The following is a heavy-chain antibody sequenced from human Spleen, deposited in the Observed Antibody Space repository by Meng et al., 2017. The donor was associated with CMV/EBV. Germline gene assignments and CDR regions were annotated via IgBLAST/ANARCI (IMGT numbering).Heavy chain of an antibody. J-gene: IGHJ5*02. Sequence: GGSLRLSCSYSGFTFSHYDMNWVRQAPGKGLEWVSYIRSSGNSKSYADSVKGRFNISRDNAQSSLFLQLNSLRADDTAVYYCAREVCSWSTRITMIVVAVNWFDPWGQGTLVTVSS. D-gene: IGHD3-22*01. CDR3: AREVCSWSTRITMIVVAVNWFDP. CDR1: GFTFSHYD. CDR2: IRSSGNSK. V-gene: IGHV3-48*03.